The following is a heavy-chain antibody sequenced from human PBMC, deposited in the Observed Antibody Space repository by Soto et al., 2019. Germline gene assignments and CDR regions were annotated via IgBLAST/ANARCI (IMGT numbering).Heavy chain of an antibody. CDR3: ARESSGDSSGWYLYDY. D-gene: IGHD6-19*01. V-gene: IGHV3-21*01. J-gene: IGHJ4*02. Sequence: GGSLRLSCAASGFTFSSYSMNWVRQAPGKGLEWVSSISSSSSYIYYADSVKGRFTISRDNAKNSLYLQMNSLRVEDTAVYYCARESSGDSSGWYLYDYWGQGTLVTVS. CDR1: GFTFSSYS. CDR2: ISSSSSYI.